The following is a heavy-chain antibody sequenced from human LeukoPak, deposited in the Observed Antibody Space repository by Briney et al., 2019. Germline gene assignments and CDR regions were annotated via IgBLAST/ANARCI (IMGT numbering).Heavy chain of an antibody. Sequence: GGSLRPSCAASGFTFSNYWMTWVRQAPGKGLELVANIKQDGSEKYYVDSVKGRFTISRDNAKNSLYPQMNSLRAEDTAVYYCAGGSYDFWIGYYRGAPFHYWGQGTLVTVSS. V-gene: IGHV3-7*04. CDR2: IKQDGSEK. J-gene: IGHJ4*02. D-gene: IGHD3-3*01. CDR1: GFTFSNYW. CDR3: AGGSYDFWIGYYRGAPFHY.